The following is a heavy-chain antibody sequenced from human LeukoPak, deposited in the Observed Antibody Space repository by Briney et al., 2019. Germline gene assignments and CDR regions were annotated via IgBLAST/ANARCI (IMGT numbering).Heavy chain of an antibody. D-gene: IGHD2-15*01. CDR3: AGVAAPTDYYYIDV. J-gene: IGHJ6*03. Sequence: SETLSLTCTVSGGSITSYFWSWIRQPPGKGLEWIGYIYYRGSTTYNPSLKSRVTISVHTSNNQFSLNLSSVTAADTAVYYCAGVAAPTDYYYIDVWGKGTTITVSS. CDR1: GGSITSYF. CDR2: IYYRGST. V-gene: IGHV4-59*01.